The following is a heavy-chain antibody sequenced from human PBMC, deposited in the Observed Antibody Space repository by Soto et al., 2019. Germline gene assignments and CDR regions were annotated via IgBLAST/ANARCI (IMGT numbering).Heavy chain of an antibody. CDR2: ISYDGSNK. V-gene: IGHV3-30-3*01. Sequence: PGGSLRLSCAASGFTFSSYAMHWVRQAPGKGLEWVAVISYDGSNKYYADSVKGRFTISRDNSKNTLYLQMNSLRAEDTAVYYCAREASTTVTTYFDYWGQGTLVTVSS. D-gene: IGHD4-4*01. CDR1: GFTFSSYA. CDR3: AREASTTVTTYFDY. J-gene: IGHJ4*02.